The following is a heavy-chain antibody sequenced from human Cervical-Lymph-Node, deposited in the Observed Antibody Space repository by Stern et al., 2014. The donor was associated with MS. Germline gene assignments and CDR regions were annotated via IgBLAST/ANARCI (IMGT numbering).Heavy chain of an antibody. Sequence: QVTLKESGPTLVKPTQTVTLTCTLSGFSLTTAGVGVGWIRQPPGKALEWLALIYWEDDKLYSPSLKNRLTITKDTSKNQVVLTMTNVDPVDTATYYCAHSRVKYCRGGTCYSSLFDYWGQGTLVSVSS. D-gene: IGHD2-15*01. V-gene: IGHV2-5*02. CDR1: GFSLTTAGVG. J-gene: IGHJ4*02. CDR3: AHSRVKYCRGGTCYSSLFDY. CDR2: IYWEDDK.